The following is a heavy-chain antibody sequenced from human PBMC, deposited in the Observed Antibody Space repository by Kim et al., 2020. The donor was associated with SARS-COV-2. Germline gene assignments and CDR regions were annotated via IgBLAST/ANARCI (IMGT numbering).Heavy chain of an antibody. Sequence: GGSLRLSCAASGFTFSSYAMHWVRQAPGKGLEWVAVISYDGSNKYYADSVKGRFTISRDNSKNTLYLQMNSLRAEDTAVYYCAREWVGGVVAATDYWGQGTLVTVSS. V-gene: IGHV3-30-3*01. CDR2: ISYDGSNK. D-gene: IGHD2-15*01. J-gene: IGHJ4*02. CDR1: GFTFSSYA. CDR3: AREWVGGVVAATDY.